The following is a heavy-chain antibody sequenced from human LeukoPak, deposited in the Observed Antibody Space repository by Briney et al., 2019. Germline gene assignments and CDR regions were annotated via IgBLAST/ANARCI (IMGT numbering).Heavy chain of an antibody. D-gene: IGHD3-22*01. CDR1: GGSISNYY. Sequence: SETLSLTCTVSGGSISNYYWSWIRQPPGQGLECIGYIYYSGSTNYNPSLKSRVTISLDTSKNQFSLKLTSVTAADTALYYCARALGYYDYWGQRTLVTVSS. V-gene: IGHV4-59*01. J-gene: IGHJ4*02. CDR3: ARALGYYDY. CDR2: IYYSGST.